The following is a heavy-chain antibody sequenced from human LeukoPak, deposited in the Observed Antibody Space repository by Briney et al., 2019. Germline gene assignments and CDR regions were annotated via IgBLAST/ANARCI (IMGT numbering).Heavy chain of an antibody. D-gene: IGHD4-23*01. V-gene: IGHV3-30-3*01. J-gene: IGHJ6*02. CDR1: GFTFSSYV. Sequence: GGSLRLSCAASGFTFSSYVMSWVRQAPGKGLEWVAVISYDGSNKYYADSVKGRFTISRDNSKNTLYLQMNSLRAEDTAVYYCARVVNYYYYYGMDVWGQGTTVTVSS. CDR3: ARVVNYYYYYGMDV. CDR2: ISYDGSNK.